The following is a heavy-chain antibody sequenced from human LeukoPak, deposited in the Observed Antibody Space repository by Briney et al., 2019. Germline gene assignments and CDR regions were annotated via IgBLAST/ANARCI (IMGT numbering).Heavy chain of an antibody. Sequence: PSETLSLTCAVYGGSFSGYYWSWIRQPPGKGLEWIGGINHSGSTNYNPSLKSRVTISVDTSKNQFSLKLSSVTAADTAVYYCARGRRGWLIDYWGQGTLVTVSS. V-gene: IGHV4-34*01. D-gene: IGHD6-19*01. CDR3: ARGRRGWLIDY. J-gene: IGHJ4*02. CDR2: INHSGST. CDR1: GGSFSGYY.